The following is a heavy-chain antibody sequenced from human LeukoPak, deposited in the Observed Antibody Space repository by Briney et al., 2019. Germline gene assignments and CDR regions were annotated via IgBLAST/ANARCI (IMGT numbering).Heavy chain of an antibody. Sequence: GGSLRLSCTASGFTFSDYAMSWVRQAPGKGLEWVSGISGSGGSIRYADSVKGRFIISRDNSKNTLYLQMNSLRAEDTAVYYCAKCRSLSPASATNYWGQGTLVTVSS. CDR1: GFTFSDYA. J-gene: IGHJ4*02. CDR2: ISGSGGSI. CDR3: AKCRSLSPASATNY. V-gene: IGHV3-23*01. D-gene: IGHD2-15*01.